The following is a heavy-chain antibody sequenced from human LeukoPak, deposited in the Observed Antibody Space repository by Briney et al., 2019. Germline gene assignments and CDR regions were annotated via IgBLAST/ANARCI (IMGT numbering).Heavy chain of an antibody. Sequence: KPSETLSLTCTVSGGSIRSSYYYWGWIRQPPGKGLEWIGSIYDSGSTYYNPSLKSRVTISVDTSKNQFSLKLNSVTATDTAVYYCARDTRVSSSWPSLAVWGQGTTVTVSS. CDR3: ARDTRVSSSWPSLAV. D-gene: IGHD6-13*01. J-gene: IGHJ6*02. CDR2: IYDSGST. V-gene: IGHV4-39*02. CDR1: GGSIRSSYYY.